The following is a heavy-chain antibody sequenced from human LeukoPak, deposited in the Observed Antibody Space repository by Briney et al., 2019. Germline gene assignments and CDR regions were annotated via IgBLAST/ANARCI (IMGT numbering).Heavy chain of an antibody. V-gene: IGHV3-48*03. CDR3: ALLAVAGDFDY. J-gene: IGHJ4*02. CDR2: ISSGASTM. Sequence: PGGSLRLSCAASGFMFSSFEMYWVRQAPGKGLEWVAYISSGASTMYYADSVKGRFTISRDDAKTSLFLQMNSLRAEDTAVYYCALLAVAGDFDYWGQGTLVTVSS. D-gene: IGHD6-19*01. CDR1: GFMFSSFE.